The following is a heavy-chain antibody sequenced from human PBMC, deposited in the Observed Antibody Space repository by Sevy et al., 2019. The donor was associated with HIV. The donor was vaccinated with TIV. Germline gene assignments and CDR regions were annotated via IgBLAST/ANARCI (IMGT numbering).Heavy chain of an antibody. CDR2: IIPIFGTA. V-gene: IGHV1-69*06. J-gene: IGHJ6*03. Sequence: ASLKVSCKASGGTFSSYAISWVRQAPGQGLEWMGGIIPIFGTANYAQKFQGRVTITADKSTSTAYMELGSLRSEDTAVYYCAREGLGYCSSTSCHYYMDVWGKGTTVTVSS. D-gene: IGHD2-2*01. CDR3: AREGLGYCSSTSCHYYMDV. CDR1: GGTFSSYA.